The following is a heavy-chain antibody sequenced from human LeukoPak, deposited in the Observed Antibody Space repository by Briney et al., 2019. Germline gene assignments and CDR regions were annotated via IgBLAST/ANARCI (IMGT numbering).Heavy chain of an antibody. CDR3: ARYSSSWQHYFDF. V-gene: IGHV3-7*03. CDR1: GFTFSSYW. Sequence: GALRLSWAASGFTFSSYWMSWVRQAPGKGLEWVASIKQDGSERYYVDSVKGRFTISRDNAKNSLYLQMNSLRAEDTAVYYCARYSSSWQHYFDFWGQGTLVTVSS. J-gene: IGHJ4*02. D-gene: IGHD6-13*01. CDR2: IKQDGSER.